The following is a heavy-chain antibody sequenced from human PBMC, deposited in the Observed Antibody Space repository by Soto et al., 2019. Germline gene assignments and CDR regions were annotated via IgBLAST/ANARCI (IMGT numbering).Heavy chain of an antibody. CDR3: ARQIVGATDY. V-gene: IGHV4-39*01. J-gene: IGHJ4*02. CDR1: GGSMSSSSYD. CDR2: IYYSGST. D-gene: IGHD1-26*01. Sequence: SETRSVTGTVSGGSMSSSSYDWGWIREPPGKGLEWIGSIYYSGSTYYNPSLKSRVTISVDTSKNQFSLKLSSVTAADTAVYYCARQIVGATDYPGQGTLVTVSS.